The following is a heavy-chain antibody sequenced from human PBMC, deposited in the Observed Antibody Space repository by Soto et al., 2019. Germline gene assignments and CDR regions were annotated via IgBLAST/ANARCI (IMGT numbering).Heavy chain of an antibody. V-gene: IGHV6-1*01. D-gene: IGHD2-8*01. J-gene: IGHJ5*01. CDR1: GDSVSTNSAT. CDR2: TYYRSTWSY. CDR3: ARLIGNSWLDS. Sequence: QVQLQQSGPGLVKPSQTLSLTCAISGDSVSTNSATWDWIRQSPSRGLEWLGRTYYRSTWSYDYAVYVKGPXTXNXXPSNNQLSLHLNAVAPDDTAVYYCARLIGNSWLDSWGQGTLVTVSS.